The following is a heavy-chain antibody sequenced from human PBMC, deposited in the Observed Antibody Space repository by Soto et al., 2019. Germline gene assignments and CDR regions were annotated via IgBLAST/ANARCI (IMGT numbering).Heavy chain of an antibody. Sequence: GGSLKLACAASGFTFSSYAMSWVRQAPGKGLEWVSAISGSGGSTYYADSVKGRFTISRDNSKNTLYLQMNSLRAEDTAVYYCAKAKRPTRGYYDSSGYPYGMDVWGQGTTVTVS. J-gene: IGHJ6*02. D-gene: IGHD3-22*01. CDR3: AKAKRPTRGYYDSSGYPYGMDV. V-gene: IGHV3-23*01. CDR2: ISGSGGST. CDR1: GFTFSSYA.